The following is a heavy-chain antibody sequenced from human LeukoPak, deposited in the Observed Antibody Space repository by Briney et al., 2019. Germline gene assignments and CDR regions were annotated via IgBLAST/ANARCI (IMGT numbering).Heavy chain of an antibody. CDR3: ARVRPGQWLLRDAFDI. V-gene: IGHV3-48*04. Sequence: PGGSLRLSCAASGFTFSTYSMNWVRQAPGKGLEWVSYISSSSSTIYYADSVKGRFTISRDNARNSLYLQMNSLRVEDTAVYYCARVRPGQWLLRDAFDIWGQGTMVTVSS. J-gene: IGHJ3*02. CDR2: ISSSSSTI. CDR1: GFTFSTYS. D-gene: IGHD6-19*01.